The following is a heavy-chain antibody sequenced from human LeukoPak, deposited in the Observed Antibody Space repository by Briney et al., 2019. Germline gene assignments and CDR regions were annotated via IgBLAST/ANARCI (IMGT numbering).Heavy chain of an antibody. CDR1: GLTVSGNS. V-gene: IGHV3-23*01. CDR2: ISGSGGST. Sequence: GGSLRLSCAASGLTVSGNSMSWVRQAPGKGLEWVSAISGSGGSTYYADSVKGRFTISRDNSKNTLYLQMNSLRAEDTAVYYCARVVVAAPTNDAFDIWGQGTMVTVSS. D-gene: IGHD2-15*01. CDR3: ARVVVAAPTNDAFDI. J-gene: IGHJ3*02.